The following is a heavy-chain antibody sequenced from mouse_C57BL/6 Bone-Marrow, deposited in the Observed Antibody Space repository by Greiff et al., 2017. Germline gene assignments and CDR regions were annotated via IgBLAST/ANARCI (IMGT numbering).Heavy chain of an antibody. D-gene: IGHD1-1*01. CDR3: ARVGITTVVALDY. V-gene: IGHV3-8*01. CDR2: IRYSGST. Sequence: EVQRVESGPGLAKPSQTLSLTCSVTGYSITSDYWNWIRQFHGNKLEYMGYIRYSGSTYYNPSLKSRISITRENSKNQYYLQLNSVTTEDTATYYCARVGITTVVALDYWGQGTTLTVSS. CDR1: GYSITSDY. J-gene: IGHJ2*01.